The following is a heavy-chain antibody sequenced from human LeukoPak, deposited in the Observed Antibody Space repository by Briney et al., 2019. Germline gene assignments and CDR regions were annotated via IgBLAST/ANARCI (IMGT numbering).Heavy chain of an antibody. Sequence: PSETLSLTCAVSGGSISSGGYSWSWIRQPPGKGLEWIGYIYHSGSTYYNPSLKSRVTISVDRSKNQFSLQLNSVTPEDTAVYYCARDPRFSLAVYYDYWSQGSLVTVSS. D-gene: IGHD2-15*01. CDR1: GGSISSGGYS. V-gene: IGHV4-30-2*01. CDR3: ARDPRFSLAVYYDY. J-gene: IGHJ4*01. CDR2: IYHSGST.